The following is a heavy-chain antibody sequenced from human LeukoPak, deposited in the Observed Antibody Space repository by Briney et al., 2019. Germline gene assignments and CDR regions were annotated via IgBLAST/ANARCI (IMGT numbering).Heavy chain of an antibody. CDR1: GYTFTGYG. CDR2: ISAYNGNT. CDR3: ARVPRVVVVAATPGIDY. D-gene: IGHD2-15*01. J-gene: IGHJ4*02. V-gene: IGHV1-18*01. Sequence: ASVKVSCKASGYTFTGYGISWVRQAPGQGLEWMGWISAYNGNTNYAQKLQGRVTMTTDTSTSTAYMELRSLRSVDTAVYDCARVPRVVVVAATPGIDYWGQGTLVTVSS.